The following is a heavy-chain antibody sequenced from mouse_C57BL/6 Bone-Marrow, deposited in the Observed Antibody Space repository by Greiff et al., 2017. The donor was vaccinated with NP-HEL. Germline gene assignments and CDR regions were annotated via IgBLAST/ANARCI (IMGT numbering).Heavy chain of an antibody. CDR2: IYPRSGNT. D-gene: IGHD1-1*01. CDR3: ARWSYYYGSIWYFDV. V-gene: IGHV1-81*01. CDR1: GYTFTSYG. J-gene: IGHJ1*03. Sequence: VKLQESGAELARPGASVKLSCKASGYTFTSYGISWVKQRTGQGLEWIGEIYPRSGNTYYNEKFKGKATLTADKSSSTAYMELRSLTSEDSAVYFCARWSYYYGSIWYFDVWGTGTTVTVSS.